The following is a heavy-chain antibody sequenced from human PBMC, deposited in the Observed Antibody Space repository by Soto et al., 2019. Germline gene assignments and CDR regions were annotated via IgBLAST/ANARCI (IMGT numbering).Heavy chain of an antibody. J-gene: IGHJ4*02. D-gene: IGHD6-19*01. V-gene: IGHV4-59*01. CDR3: ARVPWSSGWYYFDY. CDR2: IYYSGST. Sequence: SETLSLTCTVSGGSISSYYWSWIRQPPGKGLEWIGYIYYSGSTNYNPSLKSRVTISVDTSKNQFSLKLSSVTAADTAVYYCARVPWSSGWYYFDYWGQGTLVTVSS. CDR1: GGSISSYY.